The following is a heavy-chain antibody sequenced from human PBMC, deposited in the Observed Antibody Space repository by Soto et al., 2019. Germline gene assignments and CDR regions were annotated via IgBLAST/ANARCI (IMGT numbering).Heavy chain of an antibody. Sequence: GSLKISCKGSGYSFTSYWIGWVRQMPGKGLEWMGIIYPGDSDTRYSPSFQGQVTISADKSISTAYLQWSSLKASDTAMYYCARQMGEYCSGGSCYSPYYYYGMDVWGQGTTVTVSS. CDR2: IYPGDSDT. J-gene: IGHJ6*02. CDR1: GYSFTSYW. V-gene: IGHV5-51*01. CDR3: ARQMGEYCSGGSCYSPYYYYGMDV. D-gene: IGHD2-15*01.